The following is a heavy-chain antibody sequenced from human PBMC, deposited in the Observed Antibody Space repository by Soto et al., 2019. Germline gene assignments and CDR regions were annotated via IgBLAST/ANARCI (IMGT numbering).Heavy chain of an antibody. J-gene: IGHJ6*04. Sequence: QVQLVESGGGVVQPGRSLRLSCAASGFTFSSYAMHWVRQAPGKGLEWVAVISYDGSNKYYADSVKGRFTISRDNSKNTLYLQMNSLRAEDTAVYYCARDSYGSGNGGMDVWGKGTTVTVSS. V-gene: IGHV3-30-3*01. CDR2: ISYDGSNK. CDR3: ARDSYGSGNGGMDV. CDR1: GFTFSSYA. D-gene: IGHD3-10*01.